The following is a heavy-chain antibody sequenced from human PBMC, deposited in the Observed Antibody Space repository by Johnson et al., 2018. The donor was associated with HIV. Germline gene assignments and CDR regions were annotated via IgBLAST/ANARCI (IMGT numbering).Heavy chain of an antibody. Sequence: VQLVESGGGVVRPGGSLRLSCAASGFTFDDYAMHWVRQAPGKGLEWVSGISWNSDTIGYADSVKGRFTISRDNSKHTLYLQLSSLRAEDTAVYYCARDSAYCGGDCHDAFDIWGQGTMVTVSS. CDR2: ISWNSDTI. J-gene: IGHJ3*02. CDR3: ARDSAYCGGDCHDAFDI. D-gene: IGHD2-21*02. CDR1: GFTFDDYA. V-gene: IGHV3-9*01.